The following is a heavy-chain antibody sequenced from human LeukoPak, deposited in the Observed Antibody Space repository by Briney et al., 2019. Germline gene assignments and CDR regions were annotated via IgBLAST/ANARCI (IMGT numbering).Heavy chain of an antibody. J-gene: IGHJ6*02. D-gene: IGHD3-10*01. Sequence: ASVKVSCKASGYTFSSYDINWVRQATAQGLEWMGWMNPNSGNTNYAQKFQGRVTMTRSTSTSTAYLELSSLRSDDTAVYYCARGGWVNDDSGALFGMDVWGQGTTVTVSS. CDR3: ARGGWVNDDSGALFGMDV. V-gene: IGHV1-8*02. CDR2: MNPNSGNT. CDR1: GYTFSSYD.